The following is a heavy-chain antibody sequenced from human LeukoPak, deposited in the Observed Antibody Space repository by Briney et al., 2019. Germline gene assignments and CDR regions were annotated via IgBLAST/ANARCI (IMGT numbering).Heavy chain of an antibody. CDR3: ARDHSYAFDI. J-gene: IGHJ3*02. Sequence: GGSLRLSCAASGFTFSNYGMHWVRQAPGKGLEWVAFIRYDGSNKYYADSVKGRFTISRDNSKNTLYLQMNSLRAEDTAVYYCARDHSYAFDIWGQGTMVTVSS. V-gene: IGHV3-30*02. CDR1: GFTFSNYG. CDR2: IRYDGSNK. D-gene: IGHD4-11*01.